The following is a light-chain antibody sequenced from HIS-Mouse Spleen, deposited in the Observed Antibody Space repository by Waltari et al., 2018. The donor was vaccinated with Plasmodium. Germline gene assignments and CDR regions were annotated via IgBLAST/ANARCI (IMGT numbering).Light chain of an antibody. CDR3: QQYGSSPPVT. CDR2: GAS. Sequence: EIVLTQSPGTLSLSPGERATLSCRASQSVSSSYLAWYQQKPGQAPRLLIYGASRRATGIPDRCSGSGSGTDFTLTISRLEPEDFAVYYCQQYGSSPPVTFGPGTKVDIK. V-gene: IGKV3-20*01. J-gene: IGKJ3*01. CDR1: QSVSSSY.